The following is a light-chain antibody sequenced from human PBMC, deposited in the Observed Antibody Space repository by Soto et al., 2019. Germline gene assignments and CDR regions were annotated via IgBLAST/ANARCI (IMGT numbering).Light chain of an antibody. CDR3: QQYNSYSPWT. J-gene: IGKJ1*01. V-gene: IGKV1-5*01. Sequence: DIQMTQSPSTLSASXEDRVTITCRASQSISSWLAWYQQKPGKAPKLLIYDASSLESGVPSRFSGSGSGTEFTLTISSLQPDDFATYYCQQYNSYSPWTFGQGTKV. CDR2: DAS. CDR1: QSISSW.